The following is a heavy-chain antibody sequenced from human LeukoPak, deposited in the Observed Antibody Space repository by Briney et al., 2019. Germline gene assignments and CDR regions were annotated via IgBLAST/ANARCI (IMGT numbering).Heavy chain of an antibody. CDR1: GGSISSGGYY. V-gene: IGHV4-31*03. D-gene: IGHD2-2*02. CDR2: IYYSGST. CDR3: ARGSSVRYCSSTSCYRGWFDP. Sequence: SQTLSLTCTVSGGSISSGGYYWSWIRQHAGKGLEWIGSIYYSGSTYYNPSLKSRVTISVDTSKNQFSLKLSSVTAADTAVYYCARGSSVRYCSSTSCYRGWFDPWGQGTLVTVSS. J-gene: IGHJ5*02.